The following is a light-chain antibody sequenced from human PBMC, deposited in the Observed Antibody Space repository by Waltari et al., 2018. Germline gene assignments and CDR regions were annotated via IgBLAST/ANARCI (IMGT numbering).Light chain of an antibody. CDR2: GAS. V-gene: IGKV3-15*01. CDR3: QQHNNWPYT. J-gene: IGKJ2*01. Sequence: EIVMTQSPVTLSVSPGERATLSCRASQSVSSNLAWYQQIPGQAPRPLIYGASNRATGVPARLSGSGSGTEFTLTISSLQSEDFAVYYCQQHNNWPYTFGQGTTVEI. CDR1: QSVSSN.